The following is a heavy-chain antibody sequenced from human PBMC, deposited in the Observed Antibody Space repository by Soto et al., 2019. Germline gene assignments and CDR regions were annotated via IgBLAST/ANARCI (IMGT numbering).Heavy chain of an antibody. CDR3: ARGRNLGGTYLDY. Sequence: QVQLQQWGAGLLKPSETLSLTCAVYGESFSGYYWSWIRQPPGKGLEWIGEINHSGSTNYNPSLKSRVTISVDTSKNQFSLKLSSVTAADPAVYYCARGRNLGGTYLDYWGQGTLVTVSS. V-gene: IGHV4-34*01. CDR2: INHSGST. CDR1: GESFSGYY. J-gene: IGHJ4*02. D-gene: IGHD1-1*01.